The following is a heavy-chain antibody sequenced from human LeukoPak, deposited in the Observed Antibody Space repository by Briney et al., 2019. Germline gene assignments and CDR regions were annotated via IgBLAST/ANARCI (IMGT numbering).Heavy chain of an antibody. Sequence: SETLSLTCTVSGGSISSSSYYWGWIRQPPGKGLEWIGSIYTSGSTNYNPSLKSRVTMSVDTSKNQFSLKLSSVTAADTAVYYCATSNSGSYYDAFDIWGQGTMVTVSS. J-gene: IGHJ3*02. CDR2: IYTSGST. D-gene: IGHD1-26*01. CDR3: ATSNSGSYYDAFDI. CDR1: GGSISSSSYY. V-gene: IGHV4-39*07.